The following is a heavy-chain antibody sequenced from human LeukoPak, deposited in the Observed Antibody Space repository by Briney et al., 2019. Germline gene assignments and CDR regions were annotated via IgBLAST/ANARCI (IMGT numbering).Heavy chain of an antibody. CDR1: GFTFSSYA. Sequence: GGSLRLSCAASGFTFSSYAMSWVRQAPGKGLEWVSAISGSGGSTYYADSVKGRFTISRDNSKNTLYLQMNSLRAEDTAVYYWARGGITMIVVEYWGQGTLVTVSS. CDR3: ARGGITMIVVEY. D-gene: IGHD3-22*01. J-gene: IGHJ4*02. CDR2: ISGSGGST. V-gene: IGHV3-23*01.